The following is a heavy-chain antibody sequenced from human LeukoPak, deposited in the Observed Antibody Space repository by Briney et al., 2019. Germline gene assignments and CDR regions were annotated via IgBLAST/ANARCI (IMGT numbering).Heavy chain of an antibody. CDR3: ARGRRSRTAAAGRLDY. CDR1: GGSFSGYY. CDR2: INHSGST. Sequence: SETLSLTCAVYGGSFSGYYWSWIRQPPGKGLEWIGEINHSGSTNNNPSLKSRVTISVDTSKNQFSLKLSSVTAADTAVYYCARGRRSRTAAAGRLDYWGQGTLVTVSS. D-gene: IGHD6-13*01. J-gene: IGHJ4*02. V-gene: IGHV4-34*01.